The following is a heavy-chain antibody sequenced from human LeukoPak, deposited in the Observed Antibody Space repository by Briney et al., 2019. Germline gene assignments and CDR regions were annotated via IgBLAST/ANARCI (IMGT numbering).Heavy chain of an antibody. V-gene: IGHV3-64*01. CDR3: ARGPTVTTFNAFDI. CDR2: ISSTGTYT. J-gene: IGHJ3*02. CDR1: GFTFSDYG. D-gene: IGHD4-17*01. Sequence: PGGSLRLSCVDSGFTFSDYGIHCVRQAPGKGLEHVSAISSTGTYTYYANSVRGRFTISRDNSKNTLYLQMGSLRAEDMAVYYCARGPTVTTFNAFDIWGQGTMVTVSS.